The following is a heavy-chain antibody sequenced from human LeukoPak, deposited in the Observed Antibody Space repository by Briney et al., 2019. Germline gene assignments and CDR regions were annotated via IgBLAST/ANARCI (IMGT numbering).Heavy chain of an antibody. CDR2: IIPIFGAA. D-gene: IGHD3-10*01. Sequence: SVKVSCKASGGTFSSYAISWVRQAPGRGLEWMGGIIPIFGAANYAQKFQGRVTITADESTSTAYMELSSLRSEDTAVYYCASGPYSSGSYLYYYYGMDVWGKGTTVTVSS. CDR3: ASGPYSSGSYLYYYYGMDV. CDR1: GGTFSSYA. J-gene: IGHJ6*04. V-gene: IGHV1-69*01.